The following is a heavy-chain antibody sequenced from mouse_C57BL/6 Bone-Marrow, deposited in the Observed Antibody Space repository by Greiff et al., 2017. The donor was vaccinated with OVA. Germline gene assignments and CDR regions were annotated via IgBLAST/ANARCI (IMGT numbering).Heavy chain of an antibody. CDR2: IHPNSGST. J-gene: IGHJ2*01. CDR3: ARVTGTDDY. Sequence: VKLQESGAELVKPGASVKLSCKASGYTFTSYWMHWVKQRPGQGLEWIGMIHPNSGSTNYNEKFKSKATLTVDKSSSTAYMQLSSLTSEDSAVYYCARVTGTDDYWGQGTTLTVSS. CDR1: GYTFTSYW. V-gene: IGHV1-64*01. D-gene: IGHD4-1*01.